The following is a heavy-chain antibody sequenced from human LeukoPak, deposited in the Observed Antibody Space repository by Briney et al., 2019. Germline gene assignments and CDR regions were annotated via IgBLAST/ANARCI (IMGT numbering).Heavy chain of an antibody. Sequence: SETLSLTCTVSGGSISSSSYYWGWIRQPPGKGLEWIGSIYYSGSTYYNPSLKSRVAISVDTSKNQFSLKLSSVTAADTAVYYCARHLADYSNYFYWFDPWGQGTLVTVSP. CDR2: IYYSGST. CDR3: ARHLADYSNYFYWFDP. CDR1: GGSISSSSYY. V-gene: IGHV4-39*01. J-gene: IGHJ5*02. D-gene: IGHD4-11*01.